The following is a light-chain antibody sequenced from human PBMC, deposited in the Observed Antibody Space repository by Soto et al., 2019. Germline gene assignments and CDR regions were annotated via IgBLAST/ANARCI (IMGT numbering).Light chain of an antibody. Sequence: ETVLTQSPGTLSLSPGGRASLSCSASHSISSNLAWYQQKPGQTPRLLIYGASTRATGIPARFSGSGSGTEFTLTISSLQSEDFAVYYCQQYGSSPPWTFGQGTKVDIK. J-gene: IGKJ1*01. CDR3: QQYGSSPPWT. CDR2: GAS. CDR1: HSISSN. V-gene: IGKV3-15*01.